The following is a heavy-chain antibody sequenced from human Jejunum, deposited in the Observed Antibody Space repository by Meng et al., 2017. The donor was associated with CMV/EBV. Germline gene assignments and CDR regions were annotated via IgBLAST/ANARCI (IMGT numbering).Heavy chain of an antibody. J-gene: IGHJ4*02. CDR1: GGYVISGGYY. V-gene: IGHV4-31*03. D-gene: IGHD6-19*01. CDR3: ARVSSGWDYFDY. Sequence: VHRQESGPGLVKPSKTLALTCTCSGGYVISGGYYWTWIRQHPGKGLEWFGHIYYSGSTFYNPSLKRRVIISIGTSKNQFSLNLRSVTAADTAVYYCARVSSGWDYFDYWGQGTLVTVSS. CDR2: IYYSGST.